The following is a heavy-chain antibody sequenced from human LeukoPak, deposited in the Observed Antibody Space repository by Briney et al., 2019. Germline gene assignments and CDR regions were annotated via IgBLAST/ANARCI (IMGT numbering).Heavy chain of an antibody. CDR1: GGSISSYY. CDR3: ARLVDRLMFDY. D-gene: IGHD2-21*02. Sequence: SETLSLTCTVSGGSISSYYWGWIRQPPGKGLEWIGSISHSGSTYYNSSLKSRVTISIDTSKNRFSLKLNSVTASDTAVYYCARLVDRLMFDYWGQGTQVTVSS. CDR2: ISHSGST. V-gene: IGHV4-39*07. J-gene: IGHJ4*02.